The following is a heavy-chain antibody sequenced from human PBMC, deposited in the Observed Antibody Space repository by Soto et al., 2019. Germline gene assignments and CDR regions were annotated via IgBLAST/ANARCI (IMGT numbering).Heavy chain of an antibody. CDR1: GYSLSSYW. D-gene: IGHD6-6*01. V-gene: IGHV5-51*01. J-gene: IGHJ4*02. CDR2: IYPGDSDT. Sequence: GESLKISCKGSGYSLSSYWIGRVRQMTGKGLEWMGIIYPGDSDTRYSPSFQGQVTISADKSISTAYLQWSSLKASDTAMYYCARHAKDSSSSGENFDYWGQGTLVTVSS. CDR3: ARHAKDSSSSGENFDY.